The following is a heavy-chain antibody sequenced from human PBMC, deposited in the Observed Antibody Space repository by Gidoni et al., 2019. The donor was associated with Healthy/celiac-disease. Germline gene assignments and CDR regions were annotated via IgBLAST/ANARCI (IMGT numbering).Heavy chain of an antibody. J-gene: IGHJ6*02. CDR2: IWYDGSNK. CDR3: ARGSGSSSGMDV. Sequence: SSYGMHWVRQAPGKGLEWEAVIWYDGSNKYYAASVKGRFTISRDNSKNTLYLQLNSLRAEDTAVYYCARGSGSSSGMDVWGQGTPVTVSS. D-gene: IGHD1-26*01. V-gene: IGHV3-33*01. CDR1: SSYG.